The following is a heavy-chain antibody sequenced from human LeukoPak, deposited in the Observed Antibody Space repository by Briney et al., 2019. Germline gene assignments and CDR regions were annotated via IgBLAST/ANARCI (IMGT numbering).Heavy chain of an antibody. CDR3: ARHVRGYYWDY. D-gene: IGHD3-22*01. Sequence: ETLSLTCTVSGGSISSYYWSWIRQPPGKGLEWIGYIYYSGSTNYNPSLKSRVTISVDTSKNQFSPKLSSVTAADTAVYYCARHVRGYYWDYWGQGTLVTVSS. CDR1: GGSISSYY. J-gene: IGHJ4*02. V-gene: IGHV4-59*08. CDR2: IYYSGST.